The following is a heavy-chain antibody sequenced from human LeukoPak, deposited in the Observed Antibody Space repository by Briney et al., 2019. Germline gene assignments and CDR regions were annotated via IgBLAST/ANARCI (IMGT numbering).Heavy chain of an antibody. J-gene: IGHJ3*02. Sequence: ASVKVSCKASGYTFTSYAMHWVRQAPGQRLEWMGWINAGNGNTKYSQKFQGRVTITRDTSASTAYMELSSLRSEDTAVYYCARDLKYYYDSRGYSDSFDIWGQGTMVTVSS. D-gene: IGHD3-22*01. V-gene: IGHV1-3*01. CDR1: GYTFTSYA. CDR3: ARDLKYYYDSRGYSDSFDI. CDR2: INAGNGNT.